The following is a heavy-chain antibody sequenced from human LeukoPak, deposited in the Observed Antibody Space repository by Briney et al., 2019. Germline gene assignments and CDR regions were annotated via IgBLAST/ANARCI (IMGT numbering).Heavy chain of an antibody. CDR2: IWYDGSNK. V-gene: IGHV3-33*01. CDR3: ARDPYSGGRGYYGMDV. CDR1: GFTFSSYG. D-gene: IGHD6-25*01. Sequence: PGRSLRLSCAASGFTFSSYGMHWVRQAPGKGLEWVAVIWYDGSNKYYADSVKGRFTISRDNSKNTLYLQMNSLRAEDTAVYSCARDPYSGGRGYYGMDVWGKGTTVTVSS. J-gene: IGHJ6*04.